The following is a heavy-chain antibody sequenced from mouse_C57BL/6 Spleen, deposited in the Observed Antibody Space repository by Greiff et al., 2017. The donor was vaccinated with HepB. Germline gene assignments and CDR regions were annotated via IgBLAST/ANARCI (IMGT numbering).Heavy chain of an antibody. V-gene: IGHV1-19*01. CDR2: INPYNGGT. J-gene: IGHJ2*01. CDR3: ARRGAAQAPFDY. D-gene: IGHD3-2*02. Sequence: EVQLQQSGPVLVKPGASVKMSCKASGYTFTDYYMNWVKQSHGKSLEWIGVINPYNGGTSYNQKFKGKATLTVDKSSSTAYMELNSLTSEDSAVYYCARRGAAQAPFDYWGQGTTLTVSS. CDR1: GYTFTDYY.